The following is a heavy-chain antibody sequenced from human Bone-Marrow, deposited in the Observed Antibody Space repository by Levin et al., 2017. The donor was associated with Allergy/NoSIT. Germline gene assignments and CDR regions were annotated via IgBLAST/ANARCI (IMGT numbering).Heavy chain of an antibody. Sequence: ASVKVSCKASGDTFSSYAIPWVRQAPGQGLEWMGAIMPIFGTANYAQKFQGRVTITADRSTSTVYMELSSLRSEDTAVYYCARGSNYYGSGISYGMDVWGQGTTVTVSS. V-gene: IGHV1-69*06. D-gene: IGHD3-10*01. J-gene: IGHJ6*02. CDR2: IMPIFGTA. CDR1: GDTFSSYA. CDR3: ARGSNYYGSGISYGMDV.